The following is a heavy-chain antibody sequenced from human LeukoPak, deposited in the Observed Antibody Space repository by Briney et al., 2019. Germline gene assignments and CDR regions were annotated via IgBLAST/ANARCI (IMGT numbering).Heavy chain of an antibody. CDR3: ARGLGYGEYLVPFDI. D-gene: IGHD4-17*01. V-gene: IGHV4-59*01. CDR2: NYYSGST. J-gene: IGHJ3*02. CDR1: GGSISSYY. Sequence: SSETLSFTCTVAGGSISSYYWSWIRQPPGKGLEWVGFNYYSGSTNYNPSLKSRVTISVDTSKNQFSLKLSSVTAADTAVYYCARGLGYGEYLVPFDIWGQGTLVTVSS.